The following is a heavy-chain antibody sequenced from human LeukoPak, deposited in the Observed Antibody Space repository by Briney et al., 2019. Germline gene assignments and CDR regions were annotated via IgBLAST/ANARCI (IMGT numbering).Heavy chain of an antibody. J-gene: IGHJ3*02. CDR1: GGSISSGGYS. CDR3: ARDRFLVGRSAFDI. V-gene: IGHV4-31*03. CDR2: IYYSGST. Sequence: PSETLSLTCTVSGGSISSGGYSWSWIRQHPGKGLEWIGYIYYSGSTYYNPSLKSRVTISVDTSKNQFSLKLSSVTAADTAVYYCARDRFLVGRSAFDIWGQGTMVTVSS. D-gene: IGHD1-26*01.